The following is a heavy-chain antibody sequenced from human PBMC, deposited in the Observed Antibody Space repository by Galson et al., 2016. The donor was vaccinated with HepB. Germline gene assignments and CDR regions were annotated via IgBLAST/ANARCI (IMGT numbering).Heavy chain of an antibody. D-gene: IGHD6-13*01. Sequence: LTCTVSGGSISSSSYYWGWIRQPPGKGLEWIGSIYYSGHTYYNPSLKGRVTISVDTSKNQFSLKLSSVTAADTAVYYCARSLAEDYFDFWGQGTLVTVSS. CDR2: IYYSGHT. CDR1: GGSISSSSYY. J-gene: IGHJ4*02. V-gene: IGHV4-39*01. CDR3: ARSLAEDYFDF.